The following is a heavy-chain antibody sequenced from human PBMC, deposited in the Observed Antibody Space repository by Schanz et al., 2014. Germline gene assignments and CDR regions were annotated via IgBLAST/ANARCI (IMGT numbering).Heavy chain of an antibody. J-gene: IGHJ4*02. CDR3: AKDLPAVAVAPLMTGLYDS. CDR1: GFSFDKYG. D-gene: IGHD6-19*01. V-gene: IGHV3-33*06. Sequence: QVQLVESGGGVVQPGRSLRLSCAASGFSFDKYGMHWVRQAPGKGLEWVGVIWYDGSKTYYADSVRGRFTISRENSKNTLHRQMNSLRAEDKAVYHCAKDLPAVAVAPLMTGLYDSWGQGTLVTVSS. CDR2: IWYDGSKT.